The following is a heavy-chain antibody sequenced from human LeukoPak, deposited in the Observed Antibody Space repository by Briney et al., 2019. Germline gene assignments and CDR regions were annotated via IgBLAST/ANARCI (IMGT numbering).Heavy chain of an antibody. CDR2: ISSSSSYI. CDR1: GFTFSSYS. Sequence: GGSLRLSCAASGFTFSSYSMNWVRQAPGKGLEWVSSISSSSSYIYYADSVKGRFTISRDNAKNSLYRQMNSLRAEDTAVYYCARGIAVAGTRDAFDIWGQGTMVTVSS. V-gene: IGHV3-21*01. J-gene: IGHJ3*02. D-gene: IGHD6-19*01. CDR3: ARGIAVAGTRDAFDI.